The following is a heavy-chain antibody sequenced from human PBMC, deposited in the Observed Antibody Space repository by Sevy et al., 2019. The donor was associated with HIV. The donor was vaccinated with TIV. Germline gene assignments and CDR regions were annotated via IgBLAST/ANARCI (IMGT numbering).Heavy chain of an antibody. J-gene: IGHJ4*02. CDR3: ARDRHCSSTSCYVPDAYDN. V-gene: IGHV3-21*01. D-gene: IGHD2-2*01. CDR1: GFTFSSYS. CDR2: ISSSSSYI. Sequence: GGSLRLSCAASGFTFSSYSMNWVRQAPGKGLEWVSSISSSSSYIYYADSVKGRFTISRDNAKNSLYLQMNSLRAEDTAVYYCARDRHCSSTSCYVPDAYDNWGQGTLVTVSS.